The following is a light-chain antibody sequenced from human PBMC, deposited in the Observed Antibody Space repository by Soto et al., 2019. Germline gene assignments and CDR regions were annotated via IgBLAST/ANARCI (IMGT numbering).Light chain of an antibody. CDR3: QQYSTFPHT. V-gene: IGKV3-20*01. CDR2: GIS. J-gene: IGKJ2*01. Sequence: ESVLTQSPGNLSLSPGERATLSCRASESVSNSFFAWYKQKPGQAPRLLIYGISSRATGIPDRFSGSGSGTDFTLTISRLEPEDFVVYCCQQYSTFPHTFGQGNKLAVK. CDR1: ESVSNSF.